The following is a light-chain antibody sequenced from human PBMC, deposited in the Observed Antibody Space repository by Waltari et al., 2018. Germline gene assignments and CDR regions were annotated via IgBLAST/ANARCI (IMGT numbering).Light chain of an antibody. J-gene: IGKJ2*01. CDR3: LQHNSYPRYT. CDR2: AAS. V-gene: IGKV1-17*01. CDR1: QVIRND. Sequence: DIQMTPSPSSLSASVGDRVPIPCRASQVIRNDLAWHQQKPGKAPRRLIYAASSLQSGVPSRFSGSGSGTEFNLTISSLQPEDFATYYCLQHNSYPRYTFGQGTKLEIK.